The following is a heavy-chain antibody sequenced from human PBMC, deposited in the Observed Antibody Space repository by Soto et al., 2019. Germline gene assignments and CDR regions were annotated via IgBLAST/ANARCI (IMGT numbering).Heavy chain of an antibody. D-gene: IGHD2-2*01. J-gene: IGHJ6*02. CDR1: GFTFSSYG. CDR2: IWYEGSNK. Sequence: QVQLVESGGGVVQPGRSLRLSCAASGFTFSSYGMHWVRQAPGKGLEWVAVIWYEGSNKYYADSVKGRFTISRDNSKNTLYLQMNSLRAEDTAVYYCARDPYCSSTSCYPGYYYYGMDVWGQGTTVTVSS. CDR3: ARDPYCSSTSCYPGYYYYGMDV. V-gene: IGHV3-33*01.